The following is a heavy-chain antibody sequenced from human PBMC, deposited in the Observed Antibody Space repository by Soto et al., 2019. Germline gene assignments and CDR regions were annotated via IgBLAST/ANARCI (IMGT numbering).Heavy chain of an antibody. Sequence: PSETLSLTCAVSGYSIGSGYYWGWIRQPPGKGLEWIGSIYHSGSTYYNPSLKSRVTISVDTSKNQFSLKLSSVTAADTAVYYCARATTVVTRIDYWGQGTLVTVSS. J-gene: IGHJ4*02. V-gene: IGHV4-38-2*01. D-gene: IGHD4-17*01. CDR2: IYHSGST. CDR3: ARATTVVTRIDY. CDR1: GYSIGSGYY.